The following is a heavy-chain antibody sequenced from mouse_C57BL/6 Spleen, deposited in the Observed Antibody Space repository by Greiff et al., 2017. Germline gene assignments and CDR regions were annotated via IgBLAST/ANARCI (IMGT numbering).Heavy chain of an antibody. CDR1: GYTFTDYE. D-gene: IGHD1-1*01. J-gene: IGHJ3*01. Sequence: QVQLQQSGAELVRPGASVTLSCKASGYTFTDYEMHWVKQTPVHGLEWIGAIDPETGGTAYNQKFKGKAILTADKSSSTAYMELRSLTSEDSAVYYCTRSDYGSSEDWFAYWGQGTLVTVSA. CDR2: IDPETGGT. V-gene: IGHV1-15*01. CDR3: TRSDYGSSEDWFAY.